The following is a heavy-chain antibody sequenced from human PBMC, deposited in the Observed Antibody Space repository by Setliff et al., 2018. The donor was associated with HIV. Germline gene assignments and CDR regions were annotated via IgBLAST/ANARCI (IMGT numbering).Heavy chain of an antibody. V-gene: IGHV4-34*01. Sequence: SETLSLTCAVYGGSFGGYYWSWIRQPPGKGLEWIGEINHSGSTNYNPSLKSRVTISVDTSKNQFSLKLSSVTAADTAVYYCARGARRSYYYDSSGHRLDYWGQGTLVTVSS. CDR2: INHSGST. CDR1: GGSFGGYY. D-gene: IGHD3-22*01. CDR3: ARGARRSYYYDSSGHRLDY. J-gene: IGHJ4*02.